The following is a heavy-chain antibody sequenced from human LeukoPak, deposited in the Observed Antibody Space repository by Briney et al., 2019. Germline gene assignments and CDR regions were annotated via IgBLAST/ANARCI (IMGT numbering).Heavy chain of an antibody. CDR2: IGWNSGSI. CDR3: AKDGQPTVTTVDY. Sequence: GRSLRLSCAASGFTFDDYATHCVRQAPGKSLAWVSGIGWNSGSIGYADSVKGRFTISRDNAKNSLYLQMNSLRAEDTALYYCAKDGQPTVTTVDYWGQGTLVTVSS. V-gene: IGHV3-9*01. J-gene: IGHJ4*02. CDR1: GFTFDDYA. D-gene: IGHD4-17*01.